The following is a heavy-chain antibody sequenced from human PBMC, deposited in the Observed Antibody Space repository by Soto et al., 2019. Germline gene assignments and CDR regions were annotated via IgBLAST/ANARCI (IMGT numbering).Heavy chain of an antibody. CDR1: GSTFIRYG. V-gene: IGHV3-33*01. CDR2: LWHDGSRQ. Sequence: QVRLLESGGGGVQPGRSLRLSCVASGSTFIRYGMNWFRQPPGKGLEWVAVLWHDGSRQVYDDSVKGRFTISRDNSKNMLYLEMDRLRDEDTSVYYCARDDDNEANAIDLWGQGTLVTVSS. D-gene: IGHD1-1*01. J-gene: IGHJ5*02. CDR3: ARDDDNEANAIDL.